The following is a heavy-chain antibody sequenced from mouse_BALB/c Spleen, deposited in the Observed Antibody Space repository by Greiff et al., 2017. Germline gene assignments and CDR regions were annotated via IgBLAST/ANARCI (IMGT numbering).Heavy chain of an antibody. Sequence: EVQLVESGGGLVKAGGSLKLSCAASGFTFSDYYMYWVRQTPEKRLEWVATISDGGSYTYYPDSVKGRFTISRDNAKNNLYLQMSSLKSEDTAMYYCARPLLYAMDYWGQGTSVTVSS. V-gene: IGHV5-4*02. CDR3: ARPLLYAMDY. CDR1: GFTFSDYY. J-gene: IGHJ4*01. CDR2: ISDGGSYT. D-gene: IGHD2-10*01.